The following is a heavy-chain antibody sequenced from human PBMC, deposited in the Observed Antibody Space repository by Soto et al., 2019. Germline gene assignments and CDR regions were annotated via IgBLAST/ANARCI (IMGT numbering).Heavy chain of an antibody. Sequence: EVQLVESGGGLVQPGGSLRLSCAASGFTFSSYSMNWVRQAPGKGLEWVSYITSSTSYIYYADSVKGRFTISRDNAKNSLYLQMNSLRAEDTAVYYCARDDTYGMDVWGQGTTVTVSS. CDR1: GFTFSSYS. J-gene: IGHJ6*02. CDR3: ARDDTYGMDV. CDR2: ITSSTSYI. V-gene: IGHV3-21*05.